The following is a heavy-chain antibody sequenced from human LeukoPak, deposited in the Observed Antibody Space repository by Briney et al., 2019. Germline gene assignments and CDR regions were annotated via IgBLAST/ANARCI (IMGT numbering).Heavy chain of an antibody. CDR1: GFTFSSYS. V-gene: IGHV3-21*01. Sequence: PGGSLRLSCAASGFTFSSYSMNWVRQAPGKGLEWVSSISSSSSYIYYADSVKGRFTISRDNAKNSLYLQMNSLRADDTAVYYCAKPPGYYGSGSKNWFDPWGQGTLVTVSS. CDR3: AKPPGYYGSGSKNWFDP. D-gene: IGHD3-10*01. J-gene: IGHJ5*02. CDR2: ISSSSSYI.